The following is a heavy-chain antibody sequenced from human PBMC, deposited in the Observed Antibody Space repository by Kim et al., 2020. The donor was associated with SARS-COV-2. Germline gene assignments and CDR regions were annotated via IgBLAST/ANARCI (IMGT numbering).Heavy chain of an antibody. V-gene: IGHV4-34*01. Sequence: SETLSLTCAVYGGSFSGYYWSWIRQPPGKGLEWIGEINQSGSTNYNPSLKSRVTITVDTSKNQFSLKLSSVTAADTAVFYCARGRTNYYDSSGYYYMKYYYAMDVWGQGTPVTVSS. D-gene: IGHD3-22*01. CDR2: INQSGST. CDR3: ARGRTNYYDSSGYYYMKYYYAMDV. J-gene: IGHJ6*02. CDR1: GGSFSGYY.